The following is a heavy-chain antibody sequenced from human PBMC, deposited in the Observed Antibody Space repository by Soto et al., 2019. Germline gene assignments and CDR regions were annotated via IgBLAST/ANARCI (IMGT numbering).Heavy chain of an antibody. Sequence: QMQLVQSGPEVKKPGTSVKVSCKASGFTFSSSAMQWVRQARGQRPEWIGSIVVGSANTNYAQKFQERVTITRDMFTSTVYMELSSLRSEDTAVYYCAADQGLSVGYLYYYGMDVWGQGTTVTVSS. D-gene: IGHD6-19*01. J-gene: IGHJ6*02. CDR1: GFTFSSSA. V-gene: IGHV1-58*02. CDR2: IVVGSANT. CDR3: AADQGLSVGYLYYYGMDV.